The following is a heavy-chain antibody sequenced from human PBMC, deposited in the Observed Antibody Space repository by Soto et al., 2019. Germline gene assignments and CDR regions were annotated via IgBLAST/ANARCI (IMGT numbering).Heavy chain of an antibody. J-gene: IGHJ4*02. CDR2: INPSGGST. Sequence: GASVKVSCKTSGYSFTSYFIHWVGQAPGQGLEWMGIINPSGGSTNYAQKLQGRVSMTRDRSTSTVHMELSSLRSDDTAMYYCAREYGNYDSSGYYAYWGQGTLVTVSS. V-gene: IGHV1-46*01. CDR1: GYSFTSYF. CDR3: AREYGNYDSSGYYAY. D-gene: IGHD3-22*01.